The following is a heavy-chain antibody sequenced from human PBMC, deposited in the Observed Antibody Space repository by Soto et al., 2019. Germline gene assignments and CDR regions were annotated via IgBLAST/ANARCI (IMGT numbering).Heavy chain of an antibody. Sequence: SETLSLTCTVSGGSISSYYWSWIRQPPGKGLEWIGYIYYSGSTNYNPSLKSRVTISVDTSKNQFSLKLSSVTAADTAVYYCARDNGSGWYFRWFDPWGQGTLVTVSS. CDR2: IYYSGST. CDR3: ARDNGSGWYFRWFDP. J-gene: IGHJ5*02. CDR1: GGSISSYY. V-gene: IGHV4-59*01. D-gene: IGHD6-19*01.